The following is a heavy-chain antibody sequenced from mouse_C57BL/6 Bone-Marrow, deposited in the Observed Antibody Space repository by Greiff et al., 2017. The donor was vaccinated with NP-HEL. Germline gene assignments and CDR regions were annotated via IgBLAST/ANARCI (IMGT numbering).Heavy chain of an antibody. D-gene: IGHD1-3*01. Sequence: EVKVEESGGGLVQPGGSMKLSCVASGFTFSNYWMNWVRQSPEKGLEWVAQIRLKSDNYATHYAESVKGRFTISRDDSKSSVYLQMNNLRAEDTGIYYCTEQWNFPFAYWGQGTLVTVSA. V-gene: IGHV6-3*01. J-gene: IGHJ3*01. CDR3: TEQWNFPFAY. CDR1: GFTFSNYW. CDR2: IRLKSDNYAT.